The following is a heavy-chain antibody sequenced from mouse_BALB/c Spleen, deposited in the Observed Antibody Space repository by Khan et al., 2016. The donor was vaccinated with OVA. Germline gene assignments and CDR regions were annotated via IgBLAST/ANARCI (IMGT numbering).Heavy chain of an antibody. V-gene: IGHV14-3*02. Sequence: VQLQQPGAELVKPGASVKLSCTASGFNIKDTHMHWVKQRPEQGLEWIGRIDPATGNLKSDPKFQGKATISADTSSNTAFLHLSRLTYEDTAVYYWARTGRHCDGACTMDCWGQGTSVTVSS. CDR2: IDPATGNL. CDR1: GFNIKDTH. CDR3: ARTGRHCDGACTMDC. J-gene: IGHJ4*01. D-gene: IGHD1-2*01.